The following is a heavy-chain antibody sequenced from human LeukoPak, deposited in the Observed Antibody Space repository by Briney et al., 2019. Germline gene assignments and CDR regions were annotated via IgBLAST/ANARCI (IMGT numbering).Heavy chain of an antibody. CDR2: INAGNGNT. V-gene: IGHV1-3*01. D-gene: IGHD6-13*01. J-gene: IGHJ6*02. CDR3: AREGRYSSSWAYYYYYGMDV. Sequence: ASVKVSCKASGYTFTSYAMHWVRQAPGQRLEWMGWINAGNGNTKYSQKFQGRVTITRDTSASTAYMELSSLRSEDTAAYYCAREGRYSSSWAYYYYYGMDVWGQGTTVTVSS. CDR1: GYTFTSYA.